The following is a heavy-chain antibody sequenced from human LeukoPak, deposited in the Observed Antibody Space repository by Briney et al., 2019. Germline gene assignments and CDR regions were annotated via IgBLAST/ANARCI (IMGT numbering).Heavy chain of an antibody. CDR1: GFSFSSYS. Sequence: PGGSLRLSCAASGFSFSSYSMNWVRQAPGKGLEWISYISSSSGTIYYADSVKGRFTISRDNAQNSLYLQMNSLRAEDTAVYYCARDENGDYYFDYWGQGTLVTVSS. CDR3: ARDENGDYYFDY. D-gene: IGHD4-17*01. V-gene: IGHV3-48*01. CDR2: ISSSSGTI. J-gene: IGHJ4*02.